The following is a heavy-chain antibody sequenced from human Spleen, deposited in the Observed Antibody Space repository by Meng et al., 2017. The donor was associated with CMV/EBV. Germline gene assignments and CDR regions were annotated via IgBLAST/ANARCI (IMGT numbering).Heavy chain of an antibody. V-gene: IGHV1-18*01. CDR3: ARVSYYDILSVDWFDP. CDR2: ISAYNGNT. D-gene: IGHD3-9*01. J-gene: IGHJ5*02. CDR1: YTCATYG. Sequence: YTCATYGVSCMRQAPGQSLEWMGWISAYNGNTNYAHKLQGRVTRTTDTSTSTAYMELRSLRSDDTAVYYWARVSYYDILSVDWFDPWGQGTLVTVSS.